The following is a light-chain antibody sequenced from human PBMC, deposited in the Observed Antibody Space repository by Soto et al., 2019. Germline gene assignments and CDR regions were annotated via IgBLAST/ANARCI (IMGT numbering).Light chain of an antibody. Sequence: DIQMTQSPSSLSASVGDRVTITCRASQTINNFLNWYQQKPGKAPRLLIYAASSLQSGVPSRFTGRGSGTDFTLTITGLQREDFALYYCQQSYDTVTFGPGTKVEIE. CDR3: QQSYDTVT. CDR1: QTINNF. J-gene: IGKJ3*01. CDR2: AAS. V-gene: IGKV1-39*01.